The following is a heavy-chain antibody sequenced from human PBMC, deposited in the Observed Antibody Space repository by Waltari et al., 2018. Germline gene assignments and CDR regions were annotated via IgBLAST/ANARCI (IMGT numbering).Heavy chain of an antibody. CDR3: ARGCALGVLRFVEWLPRYYYGMDV. CDR2: INHSGST. J-gene: IGHJ6*02. CDR1: GGSFSGSY. V-gene: IGHV4-34*01. Sequence: QVQLPPWGAGLLKPSETLSLTCALYGGSFSGSYWSWFRQPPGKGLGWIGEINHSGSTNDNPSLKSRVTISVDTSKNQFALKLSSVTAADTAVYYCARGCALGVLRFVEWLPRYYYGMDVWGQGTTVTVSS. D-gene: IGHD3-3*01.